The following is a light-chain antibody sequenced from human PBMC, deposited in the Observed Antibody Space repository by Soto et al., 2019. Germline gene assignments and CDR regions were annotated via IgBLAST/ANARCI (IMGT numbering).Light chain of an antibody. V-gene: IGKV3-11*01. CDR3: QQRSDWYST. Sequence: EIVLTQSPATLSLSPGERATLSCRARQSVGTFFAWYQQKPGQAPRLLIYDSSNRATGIPARFSGSGSGTEFTPTISILEPEDFAVYYCQQRSDWYSTFGGGTKVEIK. CDR1: QSVGTF. J-gene: IGKJ4*01. CDR2: DSS.